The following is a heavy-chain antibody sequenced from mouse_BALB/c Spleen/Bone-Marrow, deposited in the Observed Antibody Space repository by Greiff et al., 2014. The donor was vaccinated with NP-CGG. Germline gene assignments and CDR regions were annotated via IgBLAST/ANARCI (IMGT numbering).Heavy chain of an antibody. CDR2: IDTANGNT. D-gene: IGHD1-1*01. CDR1: GFNIKATY. Sequence: EVQLQESXAELVKPGASVKLSCTASGFNIKATYMHWVKQRPEQGLEWIGRIDTANGNTKYDPKFQGKATITADTSSNTAYLQLSSLTSEDTAVYYCASYYYGSGLFAYWGQGTLVTVSA. CDR3: ASYYYGSGLFAY. J-gene: IGHJ3*01. V-gene: IGHV14-3*02.